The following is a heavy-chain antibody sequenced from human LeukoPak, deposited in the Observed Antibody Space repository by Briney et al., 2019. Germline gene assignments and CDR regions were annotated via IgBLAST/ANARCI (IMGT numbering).Heavy chain of an antibody. Sequence: SVKVSCKASGYTFSSYGLSWVRQAPGQGLEWMGGIIPIFGTANYAQKFQGRVTITADESTSTAYMELSSLRSEDTAVYYCARGRITSSTSGHFDPWGQGTLVTVSS. D-gene: IGHD2-2*01. CDR2: IIPIFGTA. CDR3: ARGRITSSTSGHFDP. CDR1: GYTFSSYG. J-gene: IGHJ5*02. V-gene: IGHV1-69*13.